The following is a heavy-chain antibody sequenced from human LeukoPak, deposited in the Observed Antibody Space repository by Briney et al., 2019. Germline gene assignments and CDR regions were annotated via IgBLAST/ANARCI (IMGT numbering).Heavy chain of an antibody. CDR3: ARGGDYYYDSSGYVLQ. V-gene: IGHV4-34*01. CDR2: INHSGST. Sequence: PSETLSLTCAVYGGSFSGYYWSWIRQPPGKGLEWIGEINHSGSTNYNPSLKSRVTISVDTSKNQFSLKLSSVTAADTAVYYCARGGDYYYDSSGYVLQWGQETLVTVSS. CDR1: GGSFSGYY. J-gene: IGHJ4*02. D-gene: IGHD3-22*01.